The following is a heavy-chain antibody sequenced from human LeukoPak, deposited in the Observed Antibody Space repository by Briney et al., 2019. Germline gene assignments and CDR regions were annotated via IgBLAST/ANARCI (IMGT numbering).Heavy chain of an antibody. D-gene: IGHD3-10*01. J-gene: IGHJ4*02. CDR3: ARGRIAMVRGVIGPLDY. Sequence: ASVKVSCKASGYTFTNYAISWVRQAPGQGLEWMGWISAYNGNTNYAQKLQGRVTMTTDTSTSTAYMELRSLRSDDTAVYSCARGRIAMVRGVIGPLDYWGQGTPVTVSS. V-gene: IGHV1-18*01. CDR2: ISAYNGNT. CDR1: GYTFTNYA.